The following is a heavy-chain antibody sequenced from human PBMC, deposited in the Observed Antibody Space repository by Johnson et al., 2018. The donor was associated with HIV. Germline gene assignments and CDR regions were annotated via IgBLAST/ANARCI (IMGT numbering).Heavy chain of an antibody. CDR3: AREKLGATEYDAFDI. V-gene: IGHV3-30*04. CDR2: ISFDGSNE. CDR1: GLSFSDYG. D-gene: IGHD1-26*01. Sequence: QVQLVESGGGVVQPGRSVRLSCAASGLSFSDYGMHWVRQAPGKGLEWVAVISFDGSNEYYTDSVKGRFTISSDNSKNTLYLQMNSLRAEDTAVYYCAREKLGATEYDAFDIWGQGTMVTVSS. J-gene: IGHJ3*02.